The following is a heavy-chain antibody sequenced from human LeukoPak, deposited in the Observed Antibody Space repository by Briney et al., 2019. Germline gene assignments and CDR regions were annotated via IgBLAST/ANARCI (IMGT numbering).Heavy chain of an antibody. V-gene: IGHV4-31*03. D-gene: IGHD3-10*01. CDR3: ARADRGDNYYYNIDV. J-gene: IGHJ6*03. CDR2: IYHRGYI. CDR1: GGSINVGGTY. Sequence: SETLSLTCTVSGGSINVGGTYWSWIRQHPGKGLEWIGYIYHRGYIYYNPSLESRFIMSLDASENQFSLTINSVTAADTAVYFCARADRGDNYYYNIDVWGRGTTVTVSS.